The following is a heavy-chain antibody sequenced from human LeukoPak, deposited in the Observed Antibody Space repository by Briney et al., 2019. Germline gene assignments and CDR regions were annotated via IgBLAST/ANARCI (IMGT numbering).Heavy chain of an antibody. CDR1: GYSFTNYW. Sequence: GESLKISCKGSGYSFTNYWIGWVRQMPGKGLEWMGIIYPNGSDTRYSPSFQGQVTISADKSISTAYLQWSSLKASDTAMYYCARQRFTMRAYAGNWFDPWGQGTLVTVSS. J-gene: IGHJ5*02. V-gene: IGHV5-51*01. CDR3: ARQRFTMRAYAGNWFDP. CDR2: IYPNGSDT. D-gene: IGHD3-10*01.